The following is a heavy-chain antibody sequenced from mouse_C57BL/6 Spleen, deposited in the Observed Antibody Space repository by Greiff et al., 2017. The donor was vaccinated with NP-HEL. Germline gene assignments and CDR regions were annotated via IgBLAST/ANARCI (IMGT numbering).Heavy chain of an antibody. CDR1: GYTFTDYY. J-gene: IGHJ3*01. D-gene: IGHD1-1*01. CDR3: ARDLRWAY. CDR2: INPNNGGT. Sequence: EVQLQQSGPELVKPGASVKISCKASGYTFTDYYMNWVKQSHGKSLEWIGDINPNNGGTSYNQKFKGKATLTVDKSSSTAYMELRSLTSEDSAVYYCARDLRWAYWGQGTLVTVSA. V-gene: IGHV1-26*01.